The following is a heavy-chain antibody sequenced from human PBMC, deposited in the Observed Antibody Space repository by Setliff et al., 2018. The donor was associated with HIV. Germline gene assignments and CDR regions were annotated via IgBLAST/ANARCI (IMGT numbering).Heavy chain of an antibody. CDR3: ATFFLNTMTSCPACPDAFDI. V-gene: IGHV1-3*01. CDR1: GYTFTSYA. Sequence: ASVKVSCKASGYTFTSYAMHWVRQAPGQRLEWMGWINAGNGNTKYSQKFRGRVTITRDTSASTAYMELSSLRSEDTAVYYCATFFLNTMTSCPACPDAFDIWGQGTMVTVSS. J-gene: IGHJ3*02. CDR2: INAGNGNT. D-gene: IGHD3-22*01.